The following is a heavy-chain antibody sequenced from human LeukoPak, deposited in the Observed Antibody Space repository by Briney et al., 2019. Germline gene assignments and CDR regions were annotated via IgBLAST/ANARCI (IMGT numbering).Heavy chain of an antibody. Sequence: ASVKVSCKASGYTFTGYYMHWVRQATGQGLEWMGWMNPNSGNTGYAQKFQGRVTMTRNTSISTAYMELSSLRSEDTAVYYCARGGAFQAMDVWGQGTTVTVSS. V-gene: IGHV1-8*02. D-gene: IGHD3-16*01. CDR3: ARGGAFQAMDV. J-gene: IGHJ6*02. CDR1: GYTFTGYY. CDR2: MNPNSGNT.